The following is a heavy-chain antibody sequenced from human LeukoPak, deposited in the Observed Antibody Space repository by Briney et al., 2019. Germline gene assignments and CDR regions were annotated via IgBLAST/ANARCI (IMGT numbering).Heavy chain of an antibody. CDR1: GYSLISAYY. CDR3: ARGRCYGSGSYRWFGP. D-gene: IGHD3-10*01. J-gene: IGHJ5*02. V-gene: IGHV4-38-2*02. Sequence: NPSETLSLTCSVSGYSLISAYYWGWFRQPPGKGLEWIGENNHSGSTNYDPSLKGRVTISVDTSKNQLYLKMSSVTAADTAVYYCARGRCYGSGSYRWFGPWGQGTLVTVSS. CDR2: NNHSGST.